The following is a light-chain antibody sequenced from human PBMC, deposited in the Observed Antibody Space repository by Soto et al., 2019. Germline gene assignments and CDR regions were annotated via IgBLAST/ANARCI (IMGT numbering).Light chain of an antibody. CDR3: QQYDNSPDT. CDR2: GAS. J-gene: IGKJ2*01. V-gene: IGKV3-20*01. Sequence: EIVLTQSPGTLSLSPGERATLSCRASQSVSSSYLAWYQQKPGQAPRLLIYGASSRATGIPDRFSGSGSGTDFTLPISRLEPEDFAVYYCQQYDNSPDTFGQGTKLEIK. CDR1: QSVSSSY.